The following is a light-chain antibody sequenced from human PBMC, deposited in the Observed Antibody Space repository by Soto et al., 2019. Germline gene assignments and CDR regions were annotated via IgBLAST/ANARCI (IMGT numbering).Light chain of an antibody. CDR2: DAS. Sequence: EIEMTQSPATLSLSPGERATLYCWASQSVSSNLAWYQQRPGQAPRLLIYDASNRATGIPARFSGTGSGTDFTLTISSLEPEDFAVYYCQQRSNWPPITFGQGTRLEIK. CDR3: QQRSNWPPIT. V-gene: IGKV3-11*01. CDR1: QSVSSN. J-gene: IGKJ5*01.